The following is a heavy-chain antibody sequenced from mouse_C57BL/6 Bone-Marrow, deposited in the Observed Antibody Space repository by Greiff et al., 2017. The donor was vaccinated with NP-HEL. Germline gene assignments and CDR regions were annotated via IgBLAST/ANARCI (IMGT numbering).Heavy chain of an antibody. Sequence: EVQLQQSGPELVKPGASVKIPCKASGYTFTDYNMDWVKQSHGKSLEWIGDINPNNGGTIYNQKFKGKATLTVDKSSSTAYMEHRSLTSEDTAVYYCARGNLGYDGRVFAYWGQGTLVTVSA. CDR2: INPNNGGT. V-gene: IGHV1-18*01. D-gene: IGHD2-2*01. J-gene: IGHJ3*01. CDR1: GYTFTDYN. CDR3: ARGNLGYDGRVFAY.